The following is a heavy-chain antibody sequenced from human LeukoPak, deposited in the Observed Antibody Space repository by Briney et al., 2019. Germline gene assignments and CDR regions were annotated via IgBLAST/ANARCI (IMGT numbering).Heavy chain of an antibody. J-gene: IGHJ3*02. Sequence: GGSLRLSCAASGFSFSTYAMSWVRQAPGKGLEWVSGLSGSGDNTFYADSVKGRFTISRDNSKNTLYLQMNSLRAEDTAVYYCAKASRLILDSFDIWGQGTMVTVSS. CDR3: AKASRLILDSFDI. D-gene: IGHD6-25*01. CDR2: LSGSGDNT. V-gene: IGHV3-23*01. CDR1: GFSFSTYA.